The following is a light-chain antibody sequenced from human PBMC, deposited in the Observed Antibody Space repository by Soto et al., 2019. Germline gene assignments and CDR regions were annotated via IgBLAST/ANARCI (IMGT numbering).Light chain of an antibody. J-gene: IGLJ2*01. Sequence: QSVLTQPPSVSGAPGQRVTISCIGSSSSIGAGYDVHWYQQLPGTAPKLLIYGNSNRPSGVPDRFSGSKSGTSASLAITGLQAEDEADYYCQSYDSSLSGSGVFGGGTKLTVL. CDR3: QSYDSSLSGSGV. V-gene: IGLV1-40*01. CDR2: GNS. CDR1: SSSIGAGYD.